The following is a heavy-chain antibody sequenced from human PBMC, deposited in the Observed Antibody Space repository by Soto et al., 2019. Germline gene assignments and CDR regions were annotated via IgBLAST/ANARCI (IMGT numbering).Heavy chain of an antibody. J-gene: IGHJ4*02. CDR2: INPKDGGT. D-gene: IGHD3-22*01. Sequence: ASVKVSCKASGYTFTGYYMHWVRQAPGQGLEWMGCINPKDGGTNYAQKFQGRVTMTEDTSTDTAYMELSSLRSEDTAVYYCATRPDYYDSSGNFDYWGQGTLVTVSS. V-gene: IGHV1-24*01. CDR3: ATRPDYYDSSGNFDY. CDR1: GYTFTGYY.